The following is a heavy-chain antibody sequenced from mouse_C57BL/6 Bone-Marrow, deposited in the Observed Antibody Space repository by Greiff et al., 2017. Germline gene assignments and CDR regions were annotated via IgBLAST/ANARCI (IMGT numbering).Heavy chain of an antibody. D-gene: IGHD2-12*01. J-gene: IGHJ2*01. CDR2: IYPGSGGT. CDR3: ARRDSYEDYFDY. CDR1: GYTFTSYW. Sequence: VQLQQPGAELVKPGASVKLSCKASGYTFTSYWMHWVKQRPGRGLEWIGEIYPGSGGTNYNEKFKSKATLTVDKSSSTAYMQLSSLTSEDSAVYYCARRDSYEDYFDYWGQGTTLTVSS. V-gene: IGHV1-55*01.